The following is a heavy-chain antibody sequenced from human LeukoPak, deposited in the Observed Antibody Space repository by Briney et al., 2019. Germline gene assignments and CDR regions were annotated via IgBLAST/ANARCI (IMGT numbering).Heavy chain of an antibody. CDR2: IYSGGST. J-gene: IGHJ5*02. V-gene: IGHV3-66*01. CDR3: ARGPPLFDP. CDR1: GFTVSSNY. Sequence: GGSLRLSCAASGFTVSSNYMSWVRQAPGKGLEWVSVIYSGGSTYYADSVKGRFTISRDNAKNLLFLQMSSLRVEDTAVYYCARGPPLFDPWGQGTLVTVSS.